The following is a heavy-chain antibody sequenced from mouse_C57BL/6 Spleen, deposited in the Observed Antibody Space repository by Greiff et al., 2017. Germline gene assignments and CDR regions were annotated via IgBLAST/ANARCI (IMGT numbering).Heavy chain of an antibody. V-gene: IGHV1-69*01. CDR1: GYTFTSYW. CDR3: ASLGRGDAMDY. CDR2: IDPSDSYT. D-gene: IGHD3-3*01. J-gene: IGHJ4*01. Sequence: QVQLQQPGAELVMPGASVKLSCKASGYTFTSYWMHWVKQRPGQGLEWIGEIDPSDSYTNYNQKFKGKSTLTVDKSSSTAYMQVSSLTSEDTAVYICASLGRGDAMDYWGQGTSVTVSS.